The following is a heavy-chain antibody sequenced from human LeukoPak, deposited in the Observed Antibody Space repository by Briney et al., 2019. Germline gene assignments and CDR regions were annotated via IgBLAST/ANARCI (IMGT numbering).Heavy chain of an antibody. V-gene: IGHV3-23*01. CDR2: IRVDGKNT. CDR1: GFTFSSYA. D-gene: IGHD2-21*02. Sequence: GGSLRLSCAASGFTFSSYALSWVRQAPGMGREWVSSIRVDGKNTYYADSVKGRFTISRDNPKNTLYLQMDSLRAEDTAVYYCASTASYCGINCYSYFDYWGQGTLVTVSS. J-gene: IGHJ4*02. CDR3: ASTASYCGINCYSYFDY.